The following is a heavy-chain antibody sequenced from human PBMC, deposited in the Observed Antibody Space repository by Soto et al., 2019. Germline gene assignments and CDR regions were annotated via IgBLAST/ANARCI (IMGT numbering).Heavy chain of an antibody. CDR3: ARHPDYGGNYYYYGLDV. D-gene: IGHD4-17*01. CDR2: IYYKGYT. J-gene: IGHJ6*02. CDR1: GDSIRDSSFY. Sequence: QMQLQESGPGLVKPSETLSLTCTSSGDSIRDSSFYWAWIRQSPGKGLEWIGSIYYKGYTKYNPSLETRVTIPIDTSRNQFSLRLTSVTAADTAIYFCARHPDYGGNYYYYGLDVWGPGTTVIVSS. V-gene: IGHV4-39*01.